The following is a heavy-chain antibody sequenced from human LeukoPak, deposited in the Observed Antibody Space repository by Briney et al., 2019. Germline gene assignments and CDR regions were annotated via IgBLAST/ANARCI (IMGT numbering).Heavy chain of an antibody. CDR2: IIPIFGTA. D-gene: IGHD5-24*01. Sequence: ASVKVSCKASGGTFSSYAISWVRQAPGQGLEWMGRIIPIFGTANYAQKFQGRVTITTDESTSTAYMELSSLRSEDTAVYYCARDGWHRAGDGYNIRLAFDIWGQGTMVTVSS. V-gene: IGHV1-69*05. J-gene: IGHJ3*02. CDR3: ARDGWHRAGDGYNIRLAFDI. CDR1: GGTFSSYA.